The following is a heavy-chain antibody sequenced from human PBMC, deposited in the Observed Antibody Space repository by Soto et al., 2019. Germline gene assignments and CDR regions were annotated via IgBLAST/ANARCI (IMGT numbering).Heavy chain of an antibody. J-gene: IGHJ4*02. CDR3: ASSADSSGWYYFEY. CDR1: GGTFSSYA. D-gene: IGHD6-19*01. Sequence: QVQLVQSGAGVKKPGSSVKVSCKASGGTFSSYAISWVRQAPGQGLEWMGGIIPIFGTANYAQKFQGRVKITADESTSTAYMEMSSLKSEDTAVYYCASSADSSGWYYFEYWGQGTRVTVSS. CDR2: IIPIFGTA. V-gene: IGHV1-69*12.